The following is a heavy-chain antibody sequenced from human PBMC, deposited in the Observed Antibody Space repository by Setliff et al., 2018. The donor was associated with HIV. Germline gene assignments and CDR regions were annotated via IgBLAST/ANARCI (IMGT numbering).Heavy chain of an antibody. Sequence: SETLSLTCSVSGGSISSYYWSWIRQPPGKGLEWIGCVYYSGGTNYNPSLRSRVTISVDTSKNQFSLKLSSVTAADTAVYYCARGERSYGGNFFDYWGQGTLVTVSS. D-gene: IGHD4-17*01. CDR1: GGSISSYY. CDR3: ARGERSYGGNFFDY. V-gene: IGHV4-59*08. J-gene: IGHJ4*02. CDR2: VYYSGGT.